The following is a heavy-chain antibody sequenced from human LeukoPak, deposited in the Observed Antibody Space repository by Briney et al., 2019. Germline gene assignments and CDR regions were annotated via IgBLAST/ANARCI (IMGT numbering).Heavy chain of an antibody. D-gene: IGHD5-18*01. Sequence: SETLSLTCTVSGGSISSSSYYWGWIRQPPGKGLEWIGSIYYSGSTYYNPSLKSRVTISVDTSKNQFSLKLSSVTAADTAVYYCARSSNFRYSGTGWPGYFDYWGQGTLVTVSS. CDR2: IYYSGST. CDR3: ARSSNFRYSGTGWPGYFDY. CDR1: GGSISSSSYY. V-gene: IGHV4-39*01. J-gene: IGHJ4*02.